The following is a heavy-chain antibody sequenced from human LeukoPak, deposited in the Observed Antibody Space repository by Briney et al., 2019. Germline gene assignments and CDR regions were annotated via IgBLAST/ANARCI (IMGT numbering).Heavy chain of an antibody. CDR3: ARDDVVGGGDY. CDR1: GYTFTGYY. V-gene: IGHV1-46*01. J-gene: IGHJ4*02. CDR2: INPSGGST. D-gene: IGHD2-15*01. Sequence: GASVKVSCKASGYTFTGYYMHWVRQAPGQGLEWMGIINPSGGSTSYAQKFQGTVTMTRDTSTSTVYMELSSLRSEDTAVYYCARDDVVGGGDYWGQGTLVTVSS.